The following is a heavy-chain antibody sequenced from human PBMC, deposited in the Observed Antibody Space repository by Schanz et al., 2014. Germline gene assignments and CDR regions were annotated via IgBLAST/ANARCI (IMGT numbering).Heavy chain of an antibody. CDR3: ARGGFFDSTSFDS. CDR1: GYIFGSHG. J-gene: IGHJ4*02. Sequence: QVQLVQSGSEVRKPGASVKVSCKASGYIFGSHGMTWVRQAPGQGLEWMGKINPSSGTTRIAQNFQGRLTVTRDTSTSTVNMELSSLRSEDTAVYYCARGGFFDSTSFDSWGQGTLVTVSS. D-gene: IGHD2-2*01. V-gene: IGHV1-46*03. CDR2: INPSSGTT.